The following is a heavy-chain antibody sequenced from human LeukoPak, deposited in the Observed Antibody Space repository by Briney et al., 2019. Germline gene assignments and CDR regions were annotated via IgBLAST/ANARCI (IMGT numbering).Heavy chain of an antibody. CDR1: GFTFSSYA. V-gene: IGHV3-23*01. Sequence: PGGSLRLSCAASGFTFSSYAMSWVRQAPGKGLEWVSAISGSGGSTYYADSVKGRFTISRDNSKNSLYLQMNSLRTEDTALYYCAKDDYYYDSSGYYPTFDYWGQGTLVTVSS. CDR3: AKDDYYYDSSGYYPTFDY. D-gene: IGHD3-22*01. J-gene: IGHJ4*02. CDR2: ISGSGGST.